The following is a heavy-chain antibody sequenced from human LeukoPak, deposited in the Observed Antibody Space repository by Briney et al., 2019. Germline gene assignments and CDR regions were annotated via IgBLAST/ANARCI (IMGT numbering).Heavy chain of an antibody. Sequence: GGSLRLSCAASEFTFSKYAMNWVRQAPGKGLEWVSGINGSGVITFYADSVKGRFTISRDNSKNTLYLQMNSLRAEDTAIYYCAKDSSQGGDYFDSWGQGTLVTVPS. D-gene: IGHD3-16*01. J-gene: IGHJ4*02. V-gene: IGHV3-23*01. CDR3: AKDSSQGGDYFDS. CDR1: EFTFSKYA. CDR2: INGSGVIT.